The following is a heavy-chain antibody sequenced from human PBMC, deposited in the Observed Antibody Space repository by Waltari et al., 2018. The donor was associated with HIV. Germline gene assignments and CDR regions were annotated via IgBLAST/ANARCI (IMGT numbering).Heavy chain of an antibody. J-gene: IGHJ6*02. V-gene: IGHV4-59*01. CDR1: GGSSRSYY. CDR3: ARGDGNSHYYYYGMDV. D-gene: IGHD4-4*01. Sequence: QVQLQESRPGLVKPSETLSLPCTVSGGSSRSYYWSWLRQPPGKGLECSGYIYYSGSSNDNPSLKSRVTISVDTSKNQFSLKLSSVTAADTAVYYWARGDGNSHYYYYGMDVWGQGTTVTVSS. CDR2: IYYSGSS.